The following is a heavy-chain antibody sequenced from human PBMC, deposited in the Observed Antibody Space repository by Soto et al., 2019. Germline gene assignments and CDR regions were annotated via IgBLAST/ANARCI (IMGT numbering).Heavy chain of an antibody. CDR2: IYHSGST. J-gene: IGHJ5*02. Sequence: QVQLQESGPGLVKPSGTLSLTCAVSSGSISSSNWWSWVRQPPGKGLEWIGEIYHSGSTNYNPSLKVRVTISVDKSKNQFSLKLSPVTAADTAVYYCARHVWFGELFRWFDPWGQGTLVTVSS. D-gene: IGHD3-10*01. CDR1: SGSISSSNW. V-gene: IGHV4-4*02. CDR3: ARHVWFGELFRWFDP.